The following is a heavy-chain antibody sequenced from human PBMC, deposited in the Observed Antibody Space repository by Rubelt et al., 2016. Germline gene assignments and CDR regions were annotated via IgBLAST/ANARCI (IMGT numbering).Heavy chain of an antibody. D-gene: IGHD4/OR15-4a*01. Sequence: QLHLQESGPGLVKPSETLSLTCTVSGGSISSSNYYWAWIRQPPGKGLEWIGSIYYSGSTYYNPSLKSRVTMSVDTSKNQFSRKLSAVAASDTAVYYCARQGDHTNYHYLDYWGQGTLVTVSS. V-gene: IGHV4-39*01. CDR1: GGSISSSNYY. J-gene: IGHJ4*02. CDR2: IYYSGST. CDR3: ARQGDHTNYHYLDY.